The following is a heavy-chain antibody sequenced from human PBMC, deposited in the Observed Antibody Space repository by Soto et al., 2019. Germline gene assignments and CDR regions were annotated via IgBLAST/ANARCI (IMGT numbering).Heavy chain of an antibody. D-gene: IGHD2-15*01. CDR2: ISAYNGNT. J-gene: IGHJ4*02. V-gene: IGHV1-18*01. CDR3: AREGEEIGPYADIVVVVAATPGPTYYFDY. Sequence: ASVKVSCKASGYTFTSYGISWVRQAPGQGLEWMGWISAYNGNTNYAQKLQGRVTMTTDTSTSTAYMELRSLRSDDTAVYYCAREGEEIGPYADIVVVVAATPGPTYYFDYWGQGTLVTVSS. CDR1: GYTFTSYG.